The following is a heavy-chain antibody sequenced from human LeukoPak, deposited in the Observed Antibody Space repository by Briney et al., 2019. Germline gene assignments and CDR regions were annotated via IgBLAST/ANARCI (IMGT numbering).Heavy chain of an antibody. J-gene: IGHJ4*02. D-gene: IGHD3-10*01. CDR1: GFTFSSYG. CDR3: ARGGHGSGSYYNAY. V-gene: IGHV3-30*03. Sequence: GGSLRLSCAASGFTFSSYGMHWVRQAPGKGLEWVAVISYDGSNKYYADSVKGRFTISRDNSKNTLYLQMNSLRAEDTAVYYCARGGHGSGSYYNAYWGQGTLVTVSS. CDR2: ISYDGSNK.